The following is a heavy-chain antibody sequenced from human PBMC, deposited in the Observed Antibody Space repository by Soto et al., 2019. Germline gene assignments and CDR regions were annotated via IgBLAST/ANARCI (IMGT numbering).Heavy chain of an antibody. Sequence: SETLSLTCAVYGGSFSGYYWSWIRQPPGKGLEWIGEINHSGSTNYNPSLKSRVTISVDTSKNQFSLKLSSVTAADTAVYYCARGFPTYCNSTSCSFDYWGQGTLVTVSS. D-gene: IGHD2-2*01. CDR1: GGSFSGYY. CDR3: ARGFPTYCNSTSCSFDY. V-gene: IGHV4-34*01. CDR2: INHSGST. J-gene: IGHJ4*02.